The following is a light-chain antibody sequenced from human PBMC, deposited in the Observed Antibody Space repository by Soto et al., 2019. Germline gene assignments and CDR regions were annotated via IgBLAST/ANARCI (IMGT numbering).Light chain of an antibody. CDR3: SSYTSSNTYV. CDR2: DVS. V-gene: IGLV2-14*03. J-gene: IGLJ1*01. CDR1: SSDVGGYNY. Sequence: ALTQPASVSGSPGQSIAISCTGTSSDVGGYNYVSWYQHHPGKVPQIMIYDVSSRPSGVSDRFSGSKSGNTASLTISGLQAEDEADCSSYTSSNTYVFGTGTKVTVL.